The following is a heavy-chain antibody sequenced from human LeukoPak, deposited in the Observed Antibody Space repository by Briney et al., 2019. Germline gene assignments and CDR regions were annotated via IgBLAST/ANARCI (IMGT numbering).Heavy chain of an antibody. CDR1: GFAFSSYS. D-gene: IGHD6-19*01. Sequence: GGSLRLSCAASGFAFSSYSMNWVRQAPGKGLEWVSSISSSSSYIYYADSVKGRFTISRDNAKNSLYLQMNSLRAEDTAVYYCASNSGWDYFDYWGQGTLVTVSS. CDR2: ISSSSSYI. V-gene: IGHV3-21*01. CDR3: ASNSGWDYFDY. J-gene: IGHJ4*02.